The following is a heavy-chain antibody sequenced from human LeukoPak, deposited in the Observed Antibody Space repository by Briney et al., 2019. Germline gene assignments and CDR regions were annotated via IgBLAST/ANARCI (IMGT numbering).Heavy chain of an antibody. CDR1: GGSFSGYY. Sequence: PSGTLSLTCAVYGGSFSGYYWSWIRQPPGKGLEWIGEINHSGSTNYNPSLKSRVTISVDTSKNQFSLKLSSVTAADTAVYYCARRTLSSSWFANAFDYWGQGTLVTVSS. CDR3: ARRTLSSSWFANAFDY. CDR2: INHSGST. J-gene: IGHJ4*02. D-gene: IGHD6-13*01. V-gene: IGHV4-34*01.